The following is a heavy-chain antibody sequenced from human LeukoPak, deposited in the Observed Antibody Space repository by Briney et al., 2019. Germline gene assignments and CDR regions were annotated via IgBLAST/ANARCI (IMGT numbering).Heavy chain of an antibody. Sequence: HPGGSLRLSCAASGFTFSSYGMHWVRQAPGKGLEWVAVISYDGSNKYYADSVKGRFTISRDNSKNTLYLQMNSLRAEDTAVYYCAKGGGFYGDYPPLDYWGQGTLVTVSS. V-gene: IGHV3-30*18. D-gene: IGHD4-17*01. J-gene: IGHJ4*02. CDR3: AKGGGFYGDYPPLDY. CDR2: ISYDGSNK. CDR1: GFTFSSYG.